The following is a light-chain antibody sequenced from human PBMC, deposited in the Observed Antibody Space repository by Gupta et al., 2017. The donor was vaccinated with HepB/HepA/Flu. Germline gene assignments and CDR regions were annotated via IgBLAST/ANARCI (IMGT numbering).Light chain of an antibody. V-gene: IGLV1-40*01. CDR3: QSFDSRLNGYV. J-gene: IGLJ1*01. Sequence: QSLLTQPPSLSAAPAQRVPSSCTGSSFVIGAGYDVHWYRQSPGTAPRLIIYDNINRPSGVPDRLSGSKSGTSASLAITGLQPEDEADYYCQSFDSRLNGYVFGSGTKVTVL. CDR1: SFVIGAGYD. CDR2: DNI.